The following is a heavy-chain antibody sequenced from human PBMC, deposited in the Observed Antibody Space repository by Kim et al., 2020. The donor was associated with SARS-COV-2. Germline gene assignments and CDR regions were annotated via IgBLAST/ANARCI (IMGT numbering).Heavy chain of an antibody. J-gene: IGHJ4*02. Sequence: GGSLRLSCAASGFTFSSYAMSWVRQAPGKGLEWVSAISGSGGSTYYADSVKGRFTISRDNSKNTLYLQMNSLRAEDTAVYYCAKGRGSGWYLGYFDYWGQGTLVTVSS. CDR2: ISGSGGST. V-gene: IGHV3-23*01. D-gene: IGHD6-19*01. CDR1: GFTFSSYA. CDR3: AKGRGSGWYLGYFDY.